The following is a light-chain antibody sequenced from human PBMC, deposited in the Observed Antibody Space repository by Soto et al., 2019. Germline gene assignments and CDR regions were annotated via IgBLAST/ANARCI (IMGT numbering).Light chain of an antibody. J-gene: IGLJ2*01. Sequence: QSALTQPASVSGSPGQSITISCTGSSSDVGDYDFVSWYQQHPGKAPKLIIYEVSDRPSGVSNRFSGSKSGNTASLTISGLQAEDDAHYYCSSFTSTSTLVVFGGGTKVPS. CDR2: EVS. CDR1: SSDVGDYDF. V-gene: IGLV2-14*01. CDR3: SSFTSTSTLVV.